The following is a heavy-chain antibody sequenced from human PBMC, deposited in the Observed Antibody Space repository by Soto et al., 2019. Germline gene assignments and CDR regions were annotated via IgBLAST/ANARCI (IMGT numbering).Heavy chain of an antibody. CDR1: GFTFSSYG. Sequence: GGSLRLSCAASGFTFSSYGMHWVRQAPGKGLEWVAVMWYDGSNKYYADSVKGRFTISRDNSKNTLYLQMNSLRAEDTAVDYCARGSAMVGATPPFFGYWGQGTLVTVSS. D-gene: IGHD1-26*01. J-gene: IGHJ4*02. CDR3: ARGSAMVGATPPFFGY. V-gene: IGHV3-33*01. CDR2: MWYDGSNK.